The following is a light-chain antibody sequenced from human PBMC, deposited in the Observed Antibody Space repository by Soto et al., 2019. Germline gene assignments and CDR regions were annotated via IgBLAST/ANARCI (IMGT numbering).Light chain of an antibody. V-gene: IGKV3-11*01. CDR2: DAS. J-gene: IGKJ1*01. Sequence: EIVLTQSPATLSLSPEERATLSCRASQSVSSYLAWYQQKPGQAPRLLIYDASNRATGIPARFSGSGSGTDFTLTISSLEPEDFAVYYCQQRGNWWTFGQGTKVEIK. CDR1: QSVSSY. CDR3: QQRGNWWT.